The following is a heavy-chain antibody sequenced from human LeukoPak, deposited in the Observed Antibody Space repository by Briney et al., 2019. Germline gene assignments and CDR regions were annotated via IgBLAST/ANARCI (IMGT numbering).Heavy chain of an antibody. V-gene: IGHV4-39*02. J-gene: IGHJ4*02. CDR2: IYYSGRT. CDR1: GGSISSESY. D-gene: IGHD2-15*01. CDR3: ARDTHLDY. Sequence: SETLSLTCAVSGGSISSESYWGWIRQPLGKGLEWIGNIYYSGRTYYNPSLKSRVTISVEKSKNQFSLKLSSVTAADTAVYYCARDTHLDYWGQGTLVTVSA.